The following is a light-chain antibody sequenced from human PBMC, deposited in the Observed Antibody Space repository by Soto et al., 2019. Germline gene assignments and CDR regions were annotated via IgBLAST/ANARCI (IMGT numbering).Light chain of an antibody. CDR3: LQYHNLWA. V-gene: IGKV3-15*01. CDR1: QNIYYN. Sequence: ILMTQSPATVSVSPGESATLSCRASQNIYYNVAWYQHRPGQAPRLLIYRASTGAPGVPARFSGSGSGTEFTHTISSLQPEDFTGYSCLQYHNLWAFGQGTKVEI. CDR2: RAS. J-gene: IGKJ1*01.